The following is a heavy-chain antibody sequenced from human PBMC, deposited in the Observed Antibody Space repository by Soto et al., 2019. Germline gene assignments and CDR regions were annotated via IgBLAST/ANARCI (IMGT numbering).Heavy chain of an antibody. CDR1: GYTFTSYG. D-gene: IGHD3-10*01. Sequence: GASVKVSCKASGYTFTSYGISWVRQAPGQGLEWMGWISAYNGNTNYAQKLQGRVTMTTDTSTSTAYMELRSLRSDDTAVYYCARHWGEYYGRTPYWYFDLWGRGTLVTVSS. J-gene: IGHJ2*01. V-gene: IGHV1-18*01. CDR2: ISAYNGNT. CDR3: ARHWGEYYGRTPYWYFDL.